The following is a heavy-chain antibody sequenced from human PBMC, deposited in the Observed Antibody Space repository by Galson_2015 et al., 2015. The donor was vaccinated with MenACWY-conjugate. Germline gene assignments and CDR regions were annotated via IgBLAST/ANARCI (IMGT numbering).Heavy chain of an antibody. CDR2: IIPILGIA. Sequence: SVKVSCKASGGTFSSYTISWVRQAPGQGLEWMGRIIPILGIANYAQKFQGRVTITADKSTSTAYMELSSLRSEDTAVYYCAGYRKAYGSGSPLDEDAFDIWGQGTVVSVSS. V-gene: IGHV1-69*02. D-gene: IGHD3-10*01. CDR3: AGYRKAYGSGSPLDEDAFDI. J-gene: IGHJ3*02. CDR1: GGTFSSYT.